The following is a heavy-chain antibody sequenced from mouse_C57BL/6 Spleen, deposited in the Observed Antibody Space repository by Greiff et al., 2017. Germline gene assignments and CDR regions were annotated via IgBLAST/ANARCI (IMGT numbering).Heavy chain of an antibody. J-gene: IGHJ3*01. CDR2: IYPRSGNT. CDR3: AREGNSNPFAY. D-gene: IGHD2-5*01. Sequence: QVQLQQSGAELARPGASVKLSCKASGYTFTSYGISWVKQRTGQGLEWIGEIYPRSGNTYYNEKFKGKATLTADKSSSTAYMALRSLTSEDSAVYFCAREGNSNPFAYWGQGTLVTVSA. V-gene: IGHV1-81*01. CDR1: GYTFTSYG.